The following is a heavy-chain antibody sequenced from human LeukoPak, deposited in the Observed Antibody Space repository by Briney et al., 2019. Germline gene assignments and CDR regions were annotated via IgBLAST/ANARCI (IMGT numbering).Heavy chain of an antibody. D-gene: IGHD3-10*01. J-gene: IGHJ4*02. Sequence: GGSPRLSCAASGFTFSNYDMHWVRQPTGKGLEWVSGIGTTGDTYLAGSVKGRFIISRENAKNSFYLQMNSLTVGDTAVYYCTTGTRGWDSWGQGTLVTVSS. V-gene: IGHV3-13*01. CDR2: IGTTGDT. CDR3: TTGTRGWDS. CDR1: GFTFSNYD.